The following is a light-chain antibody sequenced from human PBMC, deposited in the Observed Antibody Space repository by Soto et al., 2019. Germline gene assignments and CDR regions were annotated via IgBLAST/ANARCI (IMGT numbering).Light chain of an antibody. J-gene: IGLJ3*02. CDR1: SSDLGGYNY. V-gene: IGLV2-14*01. CDR2: EIT. Sequence: QSVLTQPASVSGSPGQSITISCTGTSSDLGGYNYVSWYQQHPGKAPKLMIYEITDRPSGVSNRFSGSKSGNTASLTISGLQAEDEADYYCNSYTSNNSWVFGGGTKLTVL. CDR3: NSYTSNNSWV.